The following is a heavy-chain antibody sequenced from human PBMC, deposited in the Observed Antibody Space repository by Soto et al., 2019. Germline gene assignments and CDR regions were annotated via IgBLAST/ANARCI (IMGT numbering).Heavy chain of an antibody. CDR2: IKSKTDGGTT. V-gene: IGHV3-15*07. Sequence: EVQLVESGGGLVKPGGSLRLSCAASGFSFSNAWMHWVRQTPGKGLEWVGRIKSKTDGGTTDFAAPVKGRFTISRYDSKNTVYLQMNSLRTEDTAIYYCTTSGATYYGMDVCVQGTTVTVSS. CDR1: GFSFSNAW. D-gene: IGHD4-17*01. J-gene: IGHJ6*02. CDR3: TTSGATYYGMDV.